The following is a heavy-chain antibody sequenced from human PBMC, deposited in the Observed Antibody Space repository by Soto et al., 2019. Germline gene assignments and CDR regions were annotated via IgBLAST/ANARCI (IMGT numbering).Heavy chain of an antibody. V-gene: IGHV4-59*08. CDR2: IYYSGST. J-gene: IGHJ4*02. D-gene: IGHD6-13*01. CDR1: GGSISSYY. CDR3: ARLTYSSSWAPYYFDY. Sequence: SETLSLTCTVSGGSISSYYWSWIRQPPGKGLEWIGYIYYSGSTNYNPSLKSRVTISVDTSKNQFSLKLSSVTAADTAVYYCARLTYSSSWAPYYFDYWGQGTLVTVSS.